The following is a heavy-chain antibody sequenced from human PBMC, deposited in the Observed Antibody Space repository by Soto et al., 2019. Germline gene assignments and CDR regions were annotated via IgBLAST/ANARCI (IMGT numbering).Heavy chain of an antibody. CDR1: GGSVSSGSYF. Sequence: QVQLQESGPGLVKPSETLSLTCTVSGGSVSSGSYFWSWIRQPPGKGLEWIGYIYYSGTTNYNPSIKDRVTISLDTSNNQFSLKLSSVTAADTAVYYCARRGPGGRAFDLWGQGTMVTVSS. CDR2: IYYSGTT. V-gene: IGHV4-61*01. J-gene: IGHJ3*01. D-gene: IGHD3-16*01. CDR3: ARRGPGGRAFDL.